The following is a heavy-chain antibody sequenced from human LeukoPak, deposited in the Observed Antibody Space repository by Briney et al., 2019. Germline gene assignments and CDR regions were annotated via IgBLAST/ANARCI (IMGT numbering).Heavy chain of an antibody. CDR2: IKQDGTEK. CDR1: GFTFSSYW. D-gene: IGHD4-17*01. V-gene: IGHV3-7*05. Sequence: GGSLRLSCAASGFTFSSYWMSWVRQAPGEGLEWVANIKQDGTEKYYMDSVKGRFSISRDNAKNSLYLQMNSLRAEDTAVYYCARLRFPYGMDVWGQGTTVTVSS. CDR3: ARLRFPYGMDV. J-gene: IGHJ6*02.